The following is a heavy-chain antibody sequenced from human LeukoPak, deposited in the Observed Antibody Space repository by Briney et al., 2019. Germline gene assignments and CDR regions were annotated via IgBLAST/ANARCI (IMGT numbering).Heavy chain of an antibody. Sequence: GRSLRLSCAASGFTFSSYGIHWVRQAPGKGLEWVAFISYDGSNKNYADSVKGRFTISRDSSRNTVYLQMNSLRPEDTAVYNCAKGATVTTSLDFWGQGTLVTVSS. CDR1: GFTFSSYG. D-gene: IGHD4-17*01. V-gene: IGHV3-30*18. J-gene: IGHJ4*02. CDR2: ISYDGSNK. CDR3: AKGATVTTSLDF.